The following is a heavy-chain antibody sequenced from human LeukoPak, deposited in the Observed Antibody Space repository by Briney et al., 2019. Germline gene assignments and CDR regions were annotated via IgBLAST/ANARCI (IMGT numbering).Heavy chain of an antibody. J-gene: IGHJ4*02. CDR3: ARDQDYGSEDY. Sequence: GGSLRLSCVASGFSFSSYGMSWVRQAPGKGLEWVSVISGGDGSTYYADSVKGRFTISRDNSKNTLYLQMNSLRAEDTAVYYCARDQDYGSEDYWGQGTLVTVSS. D-gene: IGHD4-17*01. V-gene: IGHV3-23*01. CDR2: ISGGDGST. CDR1: GFSFSSYG.